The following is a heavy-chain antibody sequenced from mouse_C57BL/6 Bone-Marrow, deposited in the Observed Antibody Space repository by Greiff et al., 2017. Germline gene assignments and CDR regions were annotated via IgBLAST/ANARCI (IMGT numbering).Heavy chain of an antibody. D-gene: IGHD1-1*01. J-gene: IGHJ1*03. CDR3: ARFDYYGSSRYFDV. V-gene: IGHV14-2*01. Sequence: VQLQQSGAELVKPGASVKLSCTASGFNIKDYYMHWVKQRTEQGLEWIGRIGPEDGETTYAPKFQGKATITADTSSNTAYLHLSSLTSEDTAVYYCARFDYYGSSRYFDVWGTGTTVTVSS. CDR2: IGPEDGET. CDR1: GFNIKDYY.